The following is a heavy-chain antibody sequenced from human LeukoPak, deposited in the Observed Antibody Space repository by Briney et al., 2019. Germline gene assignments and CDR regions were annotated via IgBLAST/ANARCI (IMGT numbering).Heavy chain of an antibody. CDR3: AAKQWVPYYFHA. D-gene: IGHD1/OR15-1a*01. CDR2: IYYTGST. V-gene: IGHV4-61*01. CDR1: GGSLSSDNFY. J-gene: IGHJ4*02. Sequence: SETLSLTCTVSGGSLSSDNFYWRWIRQPPGKGLERIGNIYYTGSTTYHPSLESRVTISVDTSKSQFSLKLSSATAADTAVYYCAAKQWVPYYFHAWGQGSLVTVSA.